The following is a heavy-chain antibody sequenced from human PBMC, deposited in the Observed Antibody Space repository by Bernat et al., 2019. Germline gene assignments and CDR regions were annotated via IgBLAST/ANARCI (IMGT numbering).Heavy chain of an antibody. J-gene: IGHJ6*02. CDR1: GFTVSSNY. V-gene: IGHV3-53*02. CDR2: IYSGGST. CDR3: ARDPTDYDILTASMENSAYGMDV. D-gene: IGHD3-9*01. Sequence: EVQLVETGGGLIQPGGSLRLSCAASGFTVSSNYMSWVRQAPGKGLEWVSVIYSGGSTYYADSVKGRFNISRDNSKNTLYLQRNSLRAEDTAVYYCARDPTDYDILTASMENSAYGMDVWGQGTTVTVSS.